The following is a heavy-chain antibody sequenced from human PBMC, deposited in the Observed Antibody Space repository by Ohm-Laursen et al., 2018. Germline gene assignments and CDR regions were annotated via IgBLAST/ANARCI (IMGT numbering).Heavy chain of an antibody. V-gene: IGHV1-69*04. D-gene: IGHD5-18*01. Sequence: SSVKVSCKASGYTFIVYYIYWMRQAPGQGLEWMGRIIPILGIANYAQKFQGRVTITADKSTSTAYMELSSLRSEDTAVYYCARDPHRGSYVRWNAFDIWGQGTMVTVSS. CDR1: GYTFIVYY. CDR3: ARDPHRGSYVRWNAFDI. CDR2: IIPILGIA. J-gene: IGHJ3*02.